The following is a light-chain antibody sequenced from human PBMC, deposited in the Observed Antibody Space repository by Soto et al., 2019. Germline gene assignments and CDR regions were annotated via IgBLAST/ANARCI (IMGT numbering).Light chain of an antibody. CDR1: SSDVGGYNS. CDR2: DVS. J-gene: IGLJ2*01. Sequence: QSVLTQPASVSGSPGQSITISCTGTSSDVGGYNSVSWYQQHPGKAPKLMIYDVSNRPSGVSNRFSGSKSGNTASLTISGLQAEDEADYYCNSYTSSSTLVVFGGGTKLTVL. CDR3: NSYTSSSTLVV. V-gene: IGLV2-14*03.